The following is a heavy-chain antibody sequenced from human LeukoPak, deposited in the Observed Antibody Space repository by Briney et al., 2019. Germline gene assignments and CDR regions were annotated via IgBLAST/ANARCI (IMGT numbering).Heavy chain of an antibody. V-gene: IGHV3-21*01. D-gene: IGHD6-13*01. CDR2: IGSRSSSI. CDR1: GFTFSSYS. Sequence: PGGSLRLSCAASGFTFSSYSMNWVRRAPGKGLEWVSSIGSRSSSIYYADSVKGRFTISRDNAKNSLYLQMNSLRAEDTAVYYCAKEGRQQDFDPWGQGTLVTVSS. CDR3: AKEGRQQDFDP. J-gene: IGHJ5*02.